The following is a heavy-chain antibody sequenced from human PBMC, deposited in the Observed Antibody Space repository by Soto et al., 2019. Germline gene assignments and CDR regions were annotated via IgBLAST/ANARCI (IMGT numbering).Heavy chain of an antibody. V-gene: IGHV4-39*01. CDR1: GGSISSSSYY. J-gene: IGHJ6*03. Sequence: SETLSLTCTVSGGSISSSSYYWGWIRQPPGKGLEWIESIYYSGSTYYNPSLKSRVTISVDTSKNQFSLKLSSVTAADTAVYYCARQTCSSTSCYIYYYYMDVWGKGTTVTVSS. CDR2: IYYSGST. D-gene: IGHD2-2*02. CDR3: ARQTCSSTSCYIYYYYMDV.